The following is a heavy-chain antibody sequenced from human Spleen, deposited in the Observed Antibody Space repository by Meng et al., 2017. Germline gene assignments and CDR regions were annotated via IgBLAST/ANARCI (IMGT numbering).Heavy chain of an antibody. CDR1: GGSISSSNW. J-gene: IGHJ4*02. Sequence: QARRQEAGPGLVKPAGTLSLTCAVPGGSISSSNWWSWVRQPPGKGLEWIGEIYHIGSTNYNPSLKSRVTISVDKSKNQFSLELSSVTAADTAIYFCARVGITGTSLDYWGQGTLVTVSS. V-gene: IGHV4-4*01. D-gene: IGHD1/OR15-1a*01. CDR2: IYHIGST. CDR3: ARVGITGTSLDY.